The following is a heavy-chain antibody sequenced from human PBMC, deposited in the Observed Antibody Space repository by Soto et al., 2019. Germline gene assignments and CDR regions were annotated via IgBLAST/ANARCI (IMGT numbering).Heavy chain of an antibody. V-gene: IGHV3-30-3*01. D-gene: IGHD2-21*02. CDR1: GFTFSPYT. Sequence: VGSLRLSCAASGFTFSPYTMHWVRQTPGKGLEWVAVISYDGNDKYYADSVKGRFTISRDNSKNTLYLQMNSLRADDTALYYCARGGGFCGADCYKGGIDYWGQGTLVTVSS. J-gene: IGHJ4*02. CDR3: ARGGGFCGADCYKGGIDY. CDR2: ISYDGNDK.